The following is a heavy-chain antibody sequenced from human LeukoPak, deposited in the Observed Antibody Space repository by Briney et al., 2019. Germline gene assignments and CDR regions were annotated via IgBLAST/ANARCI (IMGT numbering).Heavy chain of an antibody. CDR2: INPDSGGT. Sequence: ASVKVSCRASGYTFSGDYIHWVRQAPGQGLESMGRINPDSGGTTYAQNFQSRVTMTRDTSIRTAYMELSRLTSDDSAFYYCARDRDLYSGSFASWGQGTLVTVSS. J-gene: IGHJ4*02. CDR3: ARDRDLYSGSFAS. V-gene: IGHV1-2*06. D-gene: IGHD1-26*01. CDR1: GYTFSGDY.